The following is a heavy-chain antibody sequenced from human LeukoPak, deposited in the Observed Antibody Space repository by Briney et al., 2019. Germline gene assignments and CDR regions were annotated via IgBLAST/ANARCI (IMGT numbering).Heavy chain of an antibody. D-gene: IGHD2-15*01. J-gene: IGHJ4*02. CDR1: GGTFSSYA. V-gene: IGHV1-69*01. CDR2: IIPIFGTA. Sequence: ASVKVSCKASGGTFSSYAISWVRQAPGQGLEWMGGIIPIFGTANYAQKFQGRVTITADESTSTAYMELSSLRSEDTAVYYCARALGYCSGGSCYSSPNGYFDYWGQGTLVTVSS. CDR3: ARALGYCSGGSCYSSPNGYFDY.